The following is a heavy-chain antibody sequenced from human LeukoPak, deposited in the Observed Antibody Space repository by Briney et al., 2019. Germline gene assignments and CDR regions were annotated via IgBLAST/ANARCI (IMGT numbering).Heavy chain of an antibody. CDR2: IYYSGST. J-gene: IGHJ4*02. V-gene: IGHV4-59*01. CDR3: ARADSWYYFDY. D-gene: IGHD6-13*01. CDR1: GGSISSYY. Sequence: MSSETLSLTCTVSGGSISSYYWSWIRQPPGKGLEWIGYIYYSGSTNYNPSLKSRVTISVDTSKNQFSLKLSSVTAADTAVYYCARADSWYYFDYWGQGTLVTVSS.